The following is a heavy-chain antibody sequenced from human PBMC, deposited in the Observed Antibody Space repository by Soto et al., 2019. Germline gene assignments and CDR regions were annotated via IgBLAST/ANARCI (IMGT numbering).Heavy chain of an antibody. CDR1: GFTFSSYA. V-gene: IGHV3-23*01. Sequence: GGSLRLSCAASGFTFSSYAMSWVRQAPGKGLEWVSAISGSGGSTYYADSVKGRFTISRDNSKNTLYLQMNSLRAEDTAVYYCAKDRDFWWTHDYYYGMDVWGQGTTVTVSS. CDR3: AKDRDFWWTHDYYYGMDV. CDR2: ISGSGGST. D-gene: IGHD3-3*01. J-gene: IGHJ6*02.